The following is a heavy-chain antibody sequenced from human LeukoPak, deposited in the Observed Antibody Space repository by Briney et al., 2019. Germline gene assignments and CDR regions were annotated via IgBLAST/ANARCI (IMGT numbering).Heavy chain of an antibody. CDR3: ASSPDYYDSSGLPFFFDY. CDR2: ISYDGSNK. CDR1: GFTFSSYA. Sequence: PGGSLRLSCAASGFTFSSYAMHWVRQAPSKGLEWVAVISYDGSNKYYADSVKGRFTIPRDNSKNTLYLQMNSLRAEDTAVYYCASSPDYYDSSGLPFFFDYWGQGTLVTVSS. V-gene: IGHV3-30-3*01. D-gene: IGHD3-22*01. J-gene: IGHJ4*02.